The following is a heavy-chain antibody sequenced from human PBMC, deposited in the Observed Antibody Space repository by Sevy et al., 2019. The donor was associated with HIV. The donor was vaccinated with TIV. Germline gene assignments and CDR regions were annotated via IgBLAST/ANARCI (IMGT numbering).Heavy chain of an antibody. CDR3: TTTLNYGDYVDY. J-gene: IGHJ4*02. Sequence: GGSLRLSCAASGFTFSNAWMGWVRQAPGKGLEWVGRIKSKTDGGTTDYAAPVKGRFTISRDDSKNTLYLQMNSLKTEDTAVYYCTTTLNYGDYVDYWGQGTLVTVSS. V-gene: IGHV3-15*01. D-gene: IGHD4-17*01. CDR2: IKSKTDGGTT. CDR1: GFTFSNAW.